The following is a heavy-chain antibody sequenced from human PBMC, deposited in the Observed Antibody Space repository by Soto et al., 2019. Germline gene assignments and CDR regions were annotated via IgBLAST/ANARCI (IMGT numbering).Heavy chain of an antibody. CDR3: ARAPTSRWSSHY. CDR2: IYYSGST. J-gene: IGHJ4*02. CDR1: GGSISSYY. Sequence: SETLSLTCTVSGGSISSYYWSWIRQPPGKGLEWIGYIYYSGSTNYNPSLKSRVTISVDTSKNQFSLKLSSVTAADTAVYYCARAPTSRWSSHYWGQGTMVTVYS. V-gene: IGHV4-59*01. D-gene: IGHD6-13*01.